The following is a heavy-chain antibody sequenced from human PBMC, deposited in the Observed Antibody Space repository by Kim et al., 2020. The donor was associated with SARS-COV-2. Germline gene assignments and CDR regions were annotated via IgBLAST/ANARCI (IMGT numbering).Heavy chain of an antibody. Sequence: NPPLKRRVTLSVDTSKNQFSLKLSSVTAADTAVYYCARHRVVVPAAPLDYWGQGTLVTVSS. J-gene: IGHJ4*02. CDR3: ARHRVVVPAAPLDY. V-gene: IGHV4-59*08. D-gene: IGHD2-2*01.